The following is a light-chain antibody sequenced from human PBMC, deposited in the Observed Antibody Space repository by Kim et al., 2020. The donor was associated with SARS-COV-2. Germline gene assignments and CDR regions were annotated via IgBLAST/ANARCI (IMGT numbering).Light chain of an antibody. CDR2: AAS. CDR3: QQYGKSPRN. CDR1: QSVTSTY. J-gene: IGKJ2*01. Sequence: LCPGESATLSCRASQSVTSTYLAWYQHKPGQAPRLLIYAASIRATGIPDRFSGSGSGTDFTLTISRLEPEDFALYYCQQYGKSPRNFGQGTKLEI. V-gene: IGKV3-20*01.